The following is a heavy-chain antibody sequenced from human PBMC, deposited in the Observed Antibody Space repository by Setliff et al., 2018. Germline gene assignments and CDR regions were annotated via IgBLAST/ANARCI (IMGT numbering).Heavy chain of an antibody. CDR3: ARDDRGYCSSTSCYHAFDI. CDR2: IYSGGST. V-gene: IGHV3-66*02. Sequence: GGSLRLSCAASGFTVSSNYMSWVRQAPGKGLEWVSVIYSGGSTYHADSVKGRFTISRDNSKNTLYLQMNSLRAEDTAVYYCARDDRGYCSSTSCYHAFDIWGQGTMVTVSS. J-gene: IGHJ3*02. D-gene: IGHD2-2*03. CDR1: GFTVSSNY.